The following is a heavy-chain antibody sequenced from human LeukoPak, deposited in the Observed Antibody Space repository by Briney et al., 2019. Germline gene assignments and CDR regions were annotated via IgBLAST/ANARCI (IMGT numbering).Heavy chain of an antibody. V-gene: IGHV4-59*01. CDR3: ARDAYDSSGYSFDY. CDR1: GGSISSYY. CDR2: IHYTGST. D-gene: IGHD3-22*01. Sequence: SETLSLTCTVSGGSISSYYWSWIRQSPGKGLECIGYIHYTGSTNYNPSLKSRVTISVETSKNQFSLKLKSVTAADTAVYYCARDAYDSSGYSFDYWGQGTLVTVSS. J-gene: IGHJ4*02.